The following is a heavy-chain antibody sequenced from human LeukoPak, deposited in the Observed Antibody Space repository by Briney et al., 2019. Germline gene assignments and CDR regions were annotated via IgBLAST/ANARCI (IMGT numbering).Heavy chain of an antibody. J-gene: IGHJ4*02. CDR1: GFSFTSFW. V-gene: IGHV5-51*01. D-gene: IGHD2-2*02. CDR2: IYPGDSDT. Sequence: GESLKISCKASGFSFTSFWIGWVRPITGKGLEWLEIIYPGDSDTRYRPSFQGQVTISADKSMNTAYLQWSSLKASDTAMYYSALYFDTYYFDYWGQGTLVTVSS. CDR3: ALYFDTYYFDY.